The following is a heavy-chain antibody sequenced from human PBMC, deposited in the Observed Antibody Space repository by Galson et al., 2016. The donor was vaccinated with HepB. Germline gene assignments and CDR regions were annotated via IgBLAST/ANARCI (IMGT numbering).Heavy chain of an antibody. Sequence: QSGAEVKKPGESLKISCKGSGYSFSSYWIGWVRQMPGKGLEWMGIIYPGDADIRYSPPFEGQVTISADKSISTAYLQWSSLKASDTAMYYCARGLAAVSTSFYYGLDVWGHGTTVTVSS. J-gene: IGHJ6*02. D-gene: IGHD6-13*01. V-gene: IGHV5-51*01. CDR2: IYPGDADI. CDR1: GYSFSSYW. CDR3: ARGLAAVSTSFYYGLDV.